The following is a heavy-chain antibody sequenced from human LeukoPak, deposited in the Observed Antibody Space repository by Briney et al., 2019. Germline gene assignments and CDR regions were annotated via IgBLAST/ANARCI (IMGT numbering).Heavy chain of an antibody. Sequence: GGSLRLSCAASGFTFSSYGMSWVRQAPGKGLEWVSAIGGRDGSTYYADSVKGRFTISGDNSKNTLYLQMNSLRAEDTAVYYCVMTYYYGSGSDWGQGTLVTVSS. D-gene: IGHD3-10*01. CDR1: GFTFSSYG. J-gene: IGHJ4*02. V-gene: IGHV3-23*01. CDR3: VMTYYYGSGSD. CDR2: IGGRDGST.